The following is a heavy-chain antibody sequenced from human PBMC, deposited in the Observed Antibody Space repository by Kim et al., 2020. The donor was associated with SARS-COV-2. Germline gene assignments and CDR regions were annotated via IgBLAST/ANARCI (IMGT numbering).Heavy chain of an antibody. D-gene: IGHD2-15*01. J-gene: IGHJ4*02. CDR2: ISYDGSNK. Sequence: GGSLRLSCAASGFTFSSYAMHWVRQAPGKGLEWVAVISYDGSNKYYVDSVKGRFTISRDNSKNTLYLQMSSLRAEDTAVYYCARDGLLLRRYYFDYWGQGTLVTVSS. V-gene: IGHV3-30*04. CDR1: GFTFSSYA. CDR3: ARDGLLLRRYYFDY.